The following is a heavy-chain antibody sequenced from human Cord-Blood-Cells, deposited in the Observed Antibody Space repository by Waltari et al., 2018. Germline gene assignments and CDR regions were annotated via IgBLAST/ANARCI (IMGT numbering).Heavy chain of an antibody. J-gene: IGHJ5*02. D-gene: IGHD3-10*01. CDR2: INHSGST. CDR1: GGSFSGYY. Sequence: QVQLQQWGAGLLKPSETLSLTCALYGGSFSGYYWIWTRQPPGKGLEWIGEINHSGSTNYNPSLKSRVTISVDTSKNQFSLKLSSVTAADTAVYYCARVIYGSGSYSDWFDPWGQGTLVTVSS. CDR3: ARVIYGSGSYSDWFDP. V-gene: IGHV4-34*01.